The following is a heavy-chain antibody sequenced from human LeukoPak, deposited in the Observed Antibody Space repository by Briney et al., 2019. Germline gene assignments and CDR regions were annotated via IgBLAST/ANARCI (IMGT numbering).Heavy chain of an antibody. CDR1: GFTFSSYS. CDR3: AKDVDYGDYWDY. Sequence: GGSLRLSCAASGFTFSSYSMNWVRQAPGKGLEWVSSISSSSSYIYYADSVKGRFTISRDNAKNSLYLQMNSLRAEDTAVYYCAKDVDYGDYWDYWGQGTLVTVSS. D-gene: IGHD4-17*01. CDR2: ISSSSSYI. V-gene: IGHV3-21*01. J-gene: IGHJ4*02.